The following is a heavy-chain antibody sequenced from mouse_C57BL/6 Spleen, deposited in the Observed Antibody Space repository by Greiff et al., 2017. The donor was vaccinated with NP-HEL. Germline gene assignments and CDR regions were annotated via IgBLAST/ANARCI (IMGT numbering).Heavy chain of an antibody. D-gene: IGHD2-1*01. Sequence: QVQLQQPGAELVKPGASVKLSCTASGYTFTSYWMHWVKQRPGRGLEWIGRIDPNSGGTKYNEKFKSKATLTVDKPSSTAYMQLSSLTSEDSAVYYCARGDGNYLAWFAYWGQGTLVTVSA. CDR2: IDPNSGGT. J-gene: IGHJ3*01. CDR1: GYTFTSYW. CDR3: ARGDGNYLAWFAY. V-gene: IGHV1-72*01.